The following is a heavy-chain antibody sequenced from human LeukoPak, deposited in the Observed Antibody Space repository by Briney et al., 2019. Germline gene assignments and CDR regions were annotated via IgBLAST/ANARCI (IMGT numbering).Heavy chain of an antibody. CDR1: GYSFTSYW. V-gene: IGHV5-51*01. J-gene: IGHJ4*02. CDR2: IYPGDSDT. Sequence: GQSLKISCKGSGYSFTSYWIGWVRQMPGKGMEWMGIIYPGDSDTRYSPSFQGKVTISADKSIRTAYLQWSSVRASDTAMYYCARRSSGWTLGYWGKGTLVTVSS. CDR3: ARRSSGWTLGY. D-gene: IGHD6-19*01.